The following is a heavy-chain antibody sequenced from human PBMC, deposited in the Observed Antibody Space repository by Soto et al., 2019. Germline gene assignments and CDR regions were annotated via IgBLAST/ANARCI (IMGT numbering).Heavy chain of an antibody. J-gene: IGHJ4*02. CDR3: ARVGGFGATTIDY. CDR1: GGSISRGDYY. V-gene: IGHV4-30-4*01. CDR2: IYYSGST. Sequence: PSETLSLTCTVSGGSISRGDYYWSWIRQPPGKGLEWIGYIYYSGSTYYNPSLKSRVTISVDTSKDQFSLKLSSVTAADTAVYYCARVGGFGATTIDYWGQGTLVTVSS. D-gene: IGHD3-10*01.